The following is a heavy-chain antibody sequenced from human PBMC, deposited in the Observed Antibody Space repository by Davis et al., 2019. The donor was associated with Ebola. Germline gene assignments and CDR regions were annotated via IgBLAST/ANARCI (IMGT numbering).Heavy chain of an antibody. V-gene: IGHV1-8*02. CDR3: ARAGGIVVVPAAQRHYYYGMDV. Sequence: AASVKVSCKASGGTFDTFAISWVRPAPGQGLEWMGWMNPNSGNTGNAQKFQGRVTMTRNTSISTAYMELSSLRSEDTAVYYCARAGGIVVVPAAQRHYYYGMDVWGQGTTVTVSS. D-gene: IGHD2-2*01. CDR1: GGTFDTFA. CDR2: MNPNSGNT. J-gene: IGHJ6*02.